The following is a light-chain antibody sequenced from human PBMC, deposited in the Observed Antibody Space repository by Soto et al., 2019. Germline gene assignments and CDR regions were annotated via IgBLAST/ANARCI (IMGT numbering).Light chain of an antibody. Sequence: QSALTQPASVSGSPGQSITISCSGTNSDVGGYNYVSWYQQHPGKAPKLMIYDVSYRPSGLSNRFSGSKSDNTASLTISGLQAEDEADYYCSSYTTSSLYVFGTGTKLTVL. CDR2: DVS. CDR1: NSDVGGYNY. J-gene: IGLJ1*01. CDR3: SSYTTSSLYV. V-gene: IGLV2-14*01.